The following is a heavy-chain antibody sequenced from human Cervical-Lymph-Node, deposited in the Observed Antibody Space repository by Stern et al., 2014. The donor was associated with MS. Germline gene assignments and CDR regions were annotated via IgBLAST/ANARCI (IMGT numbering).Heavy chain of an antibody. CDR3: ARVDCKYPMDV. V-gene: IGHV3-48*02. D-gene: IGHD2/OR15-2a*01. J-gene: IGHJ6*02. CDR1: GFSLSSYR. Sequence: EVQLLESGGGLVQPGGSLRLSCAASGFSLSSYRMNWVRQAPGKGLEWISYSRLSRSVKYYADTVKGRFTISRDNAKNSLYLQMNSLRDEDTAVYYCARVDCKYPMDVWGQGTTVTVSS. CDR2: SRLSRSVK.